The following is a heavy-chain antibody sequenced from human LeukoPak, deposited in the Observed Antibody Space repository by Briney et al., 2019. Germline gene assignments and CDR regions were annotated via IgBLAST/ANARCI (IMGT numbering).Heavy chain of an antibody. V-gene: IGHV3-21*01. CDR1: GFTFSSYG. CDR3: ARTYIRYYNGMDV. CDR2: ISSSSSYI. J-gene: IGHJ6*02. Sequence: GGSLRLSCAASGFTFSSYGMSWVRQAPGKGLEWVSSISSSSSYIYYADSVKGRFTISRDNAKNSLYLQMNSLRAEDTAVYYCARTYIRYYNGMDVWGQGTTVTVSS. D-gene: IGHD3-3*02.